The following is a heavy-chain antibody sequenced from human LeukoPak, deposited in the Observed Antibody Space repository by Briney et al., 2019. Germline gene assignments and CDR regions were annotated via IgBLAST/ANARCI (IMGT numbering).Heavy chain of an antibody. CDR3: ARDHKTLEWLFLPD. Sequence: GASVKVSCKASGYTFTGYYMHWVRQAPGQGLEWMGWINPNSGGTNYAQKFQGRVTMTRDTSISTAYMELSRLRSDDTAVYYCARDHKTLEWLFLPDWGQGTLVTVSS. D-gene: IGHD3-3*01. CDR1: GYTFTGYY. J-gene: IGHJ4*02. CDR2: INPNSGGT. V-gene: IGHV1-2*02.